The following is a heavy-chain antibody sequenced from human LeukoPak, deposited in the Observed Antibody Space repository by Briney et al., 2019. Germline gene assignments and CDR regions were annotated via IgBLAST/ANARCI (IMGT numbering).Heavy chain of an antibody. D-gene: IGHD4-11*01. Sequence: ASVKVSCKASGYTFTGYYMHWVRQAPGQGLERMGWINPNSGGTNYAQKFQGRVTMTRDTSISTAYMELSRLRSDDTAVYYCARDLPAMTTVTTALGYYFDYWGQGTLVTVSS. J-gene: IGHJ4*02. CDR3: ARDLPAMTTVTTALGYYFDY. CDR2: INPNSGGT. CDR1: GYTFTGYY. V-gene: IGHV1-2*02.